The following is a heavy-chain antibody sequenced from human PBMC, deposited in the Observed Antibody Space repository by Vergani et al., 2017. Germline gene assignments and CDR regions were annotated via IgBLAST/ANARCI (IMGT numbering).Heavy chain of an antibody. D-gene: IGHD1-1*01. V-gene: IGHV4-38-2*01. CDR2: IYHSGCT. CDR3: ARHKINWNAFGY. CDR1: GYSISSGYY. J-gene: IGHJ4*02. Sequence: QVQLQESGPGLVKPSETLSLTCAVSGYSISSGYYWGWIRQPPGKGLEWMVSIYHSGCTYYNPSLKSRVTISVDTSKNQFSLKLSSVTAADTAVYYCARHKINWNAFGYWGQGTLVTVSS.